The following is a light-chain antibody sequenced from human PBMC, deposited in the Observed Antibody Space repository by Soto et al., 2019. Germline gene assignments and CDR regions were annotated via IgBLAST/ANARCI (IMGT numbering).Light chain of an antibody. CDR2: DAS. J-gene: IGKJ4*01. Sequence: IQMTQSPSTLSASVGNRATITCRASQSVRSWLAWYQQKPGRAPKFLIYDASSLESGVPSRFSGSGSGTEFTLTISNLQPDDFATYYCQQYDNYPLTFGGGTKVEI. CDR3: QQYDNYPLT. CDR1: QSVRSW. V-gene: IGKV1-5*01.